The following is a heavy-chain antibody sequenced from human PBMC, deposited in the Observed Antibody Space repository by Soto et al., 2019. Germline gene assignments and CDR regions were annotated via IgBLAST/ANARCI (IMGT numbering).Heavy chain of an antibody. Sequence: GGSLRLSCAASGFTVSSNYMSWIRQAPGKGLEWVSVIYSGGSTYYADSVKGRFTISRDNSKNTLYLQMISLRAEDTAVYYCASTPLGSPYYFDYWGQGTLVTVSS. J-gene: IGHJ4*02. CDR2: IYSGGST. CDR1: GFTVSSNY. D-gene: IGHD3-16*01. V-gene: IGHV3-53*01. CDR3: ASTPLGSPYYFDY.